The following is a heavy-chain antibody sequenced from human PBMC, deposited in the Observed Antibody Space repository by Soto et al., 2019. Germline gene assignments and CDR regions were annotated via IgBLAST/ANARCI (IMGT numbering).Heavy chain of an antibody. CDR3: ATTPSQNKDEFWSVSNWVDP. J-gene: IGHJ5*02. CDR1: GFTFSSYW. CDR2: IKQDGSEK. V-gene: IGHV3-7*01. Sequence: GGSLRLSCAASGFTFSSYWMSWVRQAPGKGLEWVANIKQDGSEKYYVDSVKGRFTISGDNAKNSLYLQMNSLRAEDTAVYYCATTPSQNKDEFWSVSNWVDPWGQRTLVAVS. D-gene: IGHD3-3*01.